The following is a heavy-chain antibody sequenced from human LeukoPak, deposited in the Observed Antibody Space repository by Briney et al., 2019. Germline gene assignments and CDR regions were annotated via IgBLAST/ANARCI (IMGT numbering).Heavy chain of an antibody. J-gene: IGHJ4*02. CDR1: GFTFSSYW. CDR2: IKQDGSEK. V-gene: IGHV3-7*01. Sequence: GGSLRLSCAASGFTFSSYWMSWVRQAPGKGLEWVANIKQDGSEKYYVDSVKGRLTISRDNAKNSLYLQMNSLRAEDTAVYYCARARYFDWDDFDYWGQGTLVTVSS. D-gene: IGHD3-9*01. CDR3: ARARYFDWDDFDY.